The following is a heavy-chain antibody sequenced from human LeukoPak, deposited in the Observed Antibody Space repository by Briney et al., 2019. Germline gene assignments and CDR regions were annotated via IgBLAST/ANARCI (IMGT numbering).Heavy chain of an antibody. Sequence: GRSLRLSCAASGFTFSSYAMSWVRQAPGKGLEWVSAISGSGGSTYYADSVKGRFTISRDNSKNTLYLQMNSLRAEDTAVYYCAKDEELPLYYGMDVWGQGTTVTVSS. J-gene: IGHJ6*02. D-gene: IGHD1-26*01. V-gene: IGHV3-23*01. CDR3: AKDEELPLYYGMDV. CDR2: ISGSGGST. CDR1: GFTFSSYA.